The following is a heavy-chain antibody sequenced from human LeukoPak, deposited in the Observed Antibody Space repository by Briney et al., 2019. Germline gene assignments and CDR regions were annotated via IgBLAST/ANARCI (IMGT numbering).Heavy chain of an antibody. J-gene: IGHJ4*02. V-gene: IGHV3-23*01. CDR3: AKSKDVVPAAIYFDH. CDR2: ISGSGGST. Sequence: GGSLSLSCAASGFTFSSYAMSWVRQAPGKGLEWVSAISGSGGSTYYADSVKGRFTISRDNSKNTLYLQMNSLRAEDTAVYYCAKSKDVVPAAIYFDHWGQGTLVTVSS. D-gene: IGHD2-2*02. CDR1: GFTFSSYA.